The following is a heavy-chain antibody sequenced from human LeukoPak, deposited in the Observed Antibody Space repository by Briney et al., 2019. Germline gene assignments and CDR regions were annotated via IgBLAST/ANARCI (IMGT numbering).Heavy chain of an antibody. CDR3: ARGGFYCGGDCYVDY. CDR1: GGSFSTYY. CDR2: INHSGST. Sequence: RSETLSLTCAVYGGSFSTYYWSWIRQPPGKGLEWIGEINHSGSTNYNPSLKSRVTISVDTSKNQFSLKLSSVTAADTAVYYCARGGFYCGGDCYVDYWGQGALVTVSS. J-gene: IGHJ4*02. V-gene: IGHV4-34*01. D-gene: IGHD2-21*02.